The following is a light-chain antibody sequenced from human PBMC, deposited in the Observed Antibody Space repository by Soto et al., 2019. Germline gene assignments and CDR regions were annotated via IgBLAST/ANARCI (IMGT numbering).Light chain of an antibody. CDR3: QQYGSSPLT. Sequence: EVVMTQSPATLSVSPGERATLSCRASHSVSSYLAWYQQKPGQAPRLLIYGASSRATGIPDRFSGSGSGTDFTLTISRLEPEDFAVYYCQQYGSSPLTFGGGTKVDI. CDR1: HSVSSY. J-gene: IGKJ4*01. V-gene: IGKV3-20*01. CDR2: GAS.